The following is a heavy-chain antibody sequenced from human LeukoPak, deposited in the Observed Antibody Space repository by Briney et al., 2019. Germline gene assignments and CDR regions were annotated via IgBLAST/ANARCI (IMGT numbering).Heavy chain of an antibody. J-gene: IGHJ4*02. CDR2: IKQDGSEK. CDR1: GFTFSSYW. CDR3: AREAYDVWSGYWNDY. D-gene: IGHD3-3*01. V-gene: IGHV3-7*01. Sequence: PGGSLRLSCAASGFTFSSYWLTWVRQAPGKGLEWVANIKQDGSEKYYVDSVKDRFTISRDNAKNSLYLQMNSLRAEDTAVYYCAREAYDVWSGYWNDYWGQGILVTVSS.